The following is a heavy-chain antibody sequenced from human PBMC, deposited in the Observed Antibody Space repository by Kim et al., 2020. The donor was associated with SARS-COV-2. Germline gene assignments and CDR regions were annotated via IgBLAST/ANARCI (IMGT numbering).Heavy chain of an antibody. D-gene: IGHD2-2*01. CDR2: ISSSSSTI. CDR1: GFTFSSYS. V-gene: IGHV3-48*02. CDR3: ARALGYCSSTSCYPPFDY. Sequence: GGSLRLSCAASGFTFSSYSMNWVRQAPGKGLEWVSYISSSSSTIYYADSVKGRFTISRDNAKNSLYLQMNSLRDEDTAVYYCARALGYCSSTSCYPPFDYWGQGTLVTVSS. J-gene: IGHJ4*02.